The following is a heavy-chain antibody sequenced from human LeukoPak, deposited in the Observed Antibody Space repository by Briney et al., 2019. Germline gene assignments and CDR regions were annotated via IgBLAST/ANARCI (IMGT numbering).Heavy chain of an antibody. CDR3: ARDEDYYDSRRSVYFDY. CDR2: IIPIFGTA. CDR1: GGTFSTYA. J-gene: IGHJ4*02. D-gene: IGHD3-22*01. V-gene: IGHV1-69*13. Sequence: ASVKVSCKASGGTFSTYAISWVRQAPGQGLEWMGGIIPIFGTANYAQKFQGRVTITADESTSTAYMELSSLRSEDTAVYYCARDEDYYDSRRSVYFDYWGQGTLVTVSS.